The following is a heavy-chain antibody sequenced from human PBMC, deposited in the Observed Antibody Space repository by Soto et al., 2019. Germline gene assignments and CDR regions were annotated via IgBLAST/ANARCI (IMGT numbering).Heavy chain of an antibody. V-gene: IGHV4-39*01. CDR1: GGSISSSSYY. Sequence: QLQLQESGPGLVKPSETLSLTCTVSGGSISSSSYYWGWIRQPPGKGLEWIGSIYYSGSTYYNPSLKSRVTISVDTSKNQFSLKLSSVTAADTAVYYCATRIWSGYYFDYWGQGTLVTVSS. J-gene: IGHJ4*02. D-gene: IGHD3-3*01. CDR2: IYYSGST. CDR3: ATRIWSGYYFDY.